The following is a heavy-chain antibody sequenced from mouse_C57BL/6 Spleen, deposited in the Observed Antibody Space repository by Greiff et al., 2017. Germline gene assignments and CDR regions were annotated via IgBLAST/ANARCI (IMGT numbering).Heavy chain of an antibody. J-gene: IGHJ3*01. CDR2: INPSNGGT. Sequence: VQLKQPGTELVKPGASVKLSCKASGYTFTSYWMHWVKQRPGQGLEWIGNINPSNGGTNYNEKFKSKATLTVDKSSSTAYMQLSSLTSEDSAVYYCARPHYYDYTGAWFAYWGQGTLVTVSA. CDR1: GYTFTSYW. CDR3: ARPHYYDYTGAWFAY. V-gene: IGHV1-53*01. D-gene: IGHD2-4*01.